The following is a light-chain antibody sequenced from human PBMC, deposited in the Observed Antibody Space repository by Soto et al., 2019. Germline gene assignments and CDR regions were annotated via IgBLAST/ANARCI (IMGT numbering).Light chain of an antibody. V-gene: IGKV3-15*01. Sequence: IVMTQSPATLSVSPGERATLSCRASQSVSTNVAWYQQKPGQAPRLLIHCASTSATGIPARFSGSGSGTEFTFTITSLQSEDFALYYCQQHDSWPPRWTFGQGTKVDIK. J-gene: IGKJ1*01. CDR1: QSVSTN. CDR3: QQHDSWPPRWT. CDR2: CAS.